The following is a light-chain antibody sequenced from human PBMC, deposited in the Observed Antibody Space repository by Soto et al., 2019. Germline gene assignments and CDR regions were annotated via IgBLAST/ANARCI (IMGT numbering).Light chain of an antibody. CDR1: QSISTS. Sequence: EIVLTQSPDTLSLSPGERATLSCRASQSISTSLAWHQQKPDQAPRLLIYDGSTRATGIPVRFSGSGSGTDFTLTISSLGPEDFAVYYCQYRDTFGGGTKVEIK. CDR3: QYRDT. J-gene: IGKJ4*01. V-gene: IGKV3-11*01. CDR2: DGS.